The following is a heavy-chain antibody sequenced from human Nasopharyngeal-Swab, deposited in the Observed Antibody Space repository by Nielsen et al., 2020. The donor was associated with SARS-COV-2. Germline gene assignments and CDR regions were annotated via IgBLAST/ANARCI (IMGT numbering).Heavy chain of an antibody. V-gene: IGHV4-39*01. CDR3: ASGKLAVAGIGFYHYGMDV. Sequence: SDTLSLPCAVSGGSISSSTNYYWVWIRQPPGKGLEWIGMIYYSVTTYYNPSPKSRVTMSVDTSKNQVSLKLRSGTAADTAVYYCASGKLAVAGIGFYHYGMDVWGQGTTVTVSS. J-gene: IGHJ6*02. D-gene: IGHD6-19*01. CDR1: GGSISSSTNYY. CDR2: IYYSVTT.